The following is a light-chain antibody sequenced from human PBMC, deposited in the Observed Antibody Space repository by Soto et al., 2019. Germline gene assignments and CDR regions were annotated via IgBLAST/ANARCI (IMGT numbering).Light chain of an antibody. CDR1: QGISSY. J-gene: IGKJ4*01. CDR2: AAS. CDR3: QQLNSYPRT. Sequence: DIQLTQSPSFLSASVGDRVTITCRASQGISSYLAWYQQKPGKAPKLLIYAASTLQSGVPSRFSGSGSGTEFTLTISSLQPEDFATYCCQQLNSYPRTFGGGTKVDIK. V-gene: IGKV1-9*01.